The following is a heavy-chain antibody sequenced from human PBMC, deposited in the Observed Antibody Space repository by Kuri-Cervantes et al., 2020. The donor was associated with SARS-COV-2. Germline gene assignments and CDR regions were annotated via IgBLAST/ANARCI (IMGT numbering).Heavy chain of an antibody. CDR3: ARDLLGVLGIDAFDI. V-gene: IGHV3-30*02. CDR2: IRYDGSNK. D-gene: IGHD6-13*01. CDR1: GFTFSSYG. Sequence: GGSLRLSCAASGFTFSSYGMHWVRQAPGKGLEWVAFIRYDGSNKYYADSVKGRVTISRDNSKNSLYLQMNSLRAEDTAVYYCARDLLGVLGIDAFDIWGQGTMVTVSS. J-gene: IGHJ3*02.